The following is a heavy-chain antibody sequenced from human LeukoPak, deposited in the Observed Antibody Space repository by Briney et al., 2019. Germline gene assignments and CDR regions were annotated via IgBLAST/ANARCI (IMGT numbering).Heavy chain of an antibody. CDR2: IYYSGNT. D-gene: IGHD4-17*01. J-gene: IGHJ3*01. CDR1: GGSISGYY. CDR3: ARGRYTVTTDAFDF. Sequence: SETLSLTCTVSGGSISGYYWNWIRQPPGKGLEWIGYIYYSGNTNYNPSLKSRVTMSVDTSKNQFSLKLSSVTAADTAVYYCARGRYTVTTDAFDFWGHGTMVTVSS. V-gene: IGHV4-59*12.